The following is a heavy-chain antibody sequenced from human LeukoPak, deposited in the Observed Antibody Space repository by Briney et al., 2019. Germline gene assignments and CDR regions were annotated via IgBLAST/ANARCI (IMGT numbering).Heavy chain of an antibody. D-gene: IGHD6-6*01. CDR1: GFIFNNYW. CDR3: AREGSSSFGFDY. V-gene: IGHV3-33*08. Sequence: GGSLRLTCAASGFIFNNYWMNWVRQAPGKGLEWVAVIWYDGSNKYYADSVKGRFTISRDNSKNTLYLQMNSLRAEDTAVYYCAREGSSSFGFDYWGQGTLVTVSS. J-gene: IGHJ4*02. CDR2: IWYDGSNK.